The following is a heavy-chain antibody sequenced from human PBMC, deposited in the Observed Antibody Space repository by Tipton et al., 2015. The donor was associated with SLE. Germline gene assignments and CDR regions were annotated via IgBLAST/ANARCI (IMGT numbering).Heavy chain of an antibody. CDR1: GGSISSGSYY. CDR2: IYTSGSI. CDR3: ARRMVQGGDALDI. V-gene: IGHV4-61*02. J-gene: IGHJ3*02. D-gene: IGHD3-10*01. Sequence: TLSLTCTVSGGSISSGSYYWSWIRQPAGKGLEWIGRIYTSGSINYNPSLKSRVTISVDTSKNQFSLKLTSVTAADTAVYYCARRMVQGGDALDIWGLGTLVTVSS.